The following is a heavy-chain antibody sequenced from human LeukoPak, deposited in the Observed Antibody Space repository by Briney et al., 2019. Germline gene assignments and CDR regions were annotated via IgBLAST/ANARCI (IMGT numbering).Heavy chain of an antibody. CDR1: GGSISSCSYY. D-gene: IGHD5-12*01. CDR2: IYYSGST. Sequence: PSETLSLTCTVSGGSISSCSYYWGWLRPPPGKGLEWSGSIYYSGSTYYNPSLKSLVTISVDTSKNQFSLKLSAVAVADTAGYYCAKQKVATGYFFDYWGQGTLVVVSS. CDR3: AKQKVATGYFFDY. V-gene: IGHV4-39*01. J-gene: IGHJ4*02.